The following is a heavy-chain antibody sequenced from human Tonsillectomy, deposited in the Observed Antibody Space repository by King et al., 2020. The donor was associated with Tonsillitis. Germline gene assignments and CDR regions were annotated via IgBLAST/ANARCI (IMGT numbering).Heavy chain of an antibody. V-gene: IGHV3-30*18. CDR3: AKDILTGYSPYSGMDV. Sequence: QLVQSGGGVVQPGRSLRLSCAASGFTFSTYGMHWVRQAPGKGLEWVAVISYDGSNKYYADSVKGRFTISRDNFKNTLYLQMNSLRAEDTAVYYCAKDILTGYSPYSGMDVWGQGTTVTVSS. J-gene: IGHJ6*02. D-gene: IGHD3-9*01. CDR1: GFTFSTYG. CDR2: ISYDGSNK.